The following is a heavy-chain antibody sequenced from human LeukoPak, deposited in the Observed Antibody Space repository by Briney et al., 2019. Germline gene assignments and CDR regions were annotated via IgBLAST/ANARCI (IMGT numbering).Heavy chain of an antibody. J-gene: IGHJ4*02. CDR3: AAEFGGYYYNLHY. V-gene: IGHV1-58*01. CDR2: IVVGSGNT. Sequence: SVKVSCKASGFTFTSSAVQWVRQARGQRLEWIGWIVVGSGNTNYAQKFQERVTITRDMSTSTAYMELSSLRSEDTAEYYCAAEFGGYYYNLHYWGQGTLVTVSS. D-gene: IGHD3-22*01. CDR1: GFTFTSSA.